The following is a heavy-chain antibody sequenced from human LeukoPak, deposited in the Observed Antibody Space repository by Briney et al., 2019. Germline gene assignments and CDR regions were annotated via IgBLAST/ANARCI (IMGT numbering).Heavy chain of an antibody. V-gene: IGHV1-24*01. Sequence: GASVKVSCKVSGYTLTELSMHWVRQAPGKGLEWMGGFDPEDGETIYARKFQGRVTMTEDTSTDTAYMELSSLRSEDTAVYYCATVWAADYVWGSPQDAFDIWGQGTMVTVSS. CDR3: ATVWAADYVWGSPQDAFDI. J-gene: IGHJ3*02. CDR1: GYTLTELS. D-gene: IGHD3-16*01. CDR2: FDPEDGET.